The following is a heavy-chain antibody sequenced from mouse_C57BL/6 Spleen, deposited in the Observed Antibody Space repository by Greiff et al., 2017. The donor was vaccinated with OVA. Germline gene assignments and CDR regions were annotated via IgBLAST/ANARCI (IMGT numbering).Heavy chain of an antibody. CDR2: INPSSGYT. Sequence: VKLMESGAELARPGASVKMSCKASGYTFTSYTMHWVKQRPGQGLEWIGYINPSSGYTKYNQKFKDKATLTADKSSSTAYMQLSSLTSEDSAVYYCAREGYYDYEDYWGQGTTLTVSS. D-gene: IGHD2-4*01. V-gene: IGHV1-4*01. J-gene: IGHJ2*01. CDR1: GYTFTSYT. CDR3: AREGYYDYEDY.